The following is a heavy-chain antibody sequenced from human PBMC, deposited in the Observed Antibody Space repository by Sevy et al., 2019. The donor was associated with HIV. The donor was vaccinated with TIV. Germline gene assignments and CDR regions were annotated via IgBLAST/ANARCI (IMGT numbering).Heavy chain of an antibody. CDR3: ARARAYYYDNSAYSFDY. J-gene: IGHJ4*02. D-gene: IGHD3-22*01. CDR1: GFTLSSYW. CDR2: IKQDGSEK. Sequence: GGSLRLSCAASGFTLSSYWMSWVRQAPGKGLEWVANIKQDGSEKYYVDSVKGRFTISRDNAKNSLYLQMNSLRVEDTAAYYCARARAYYYDNSAYSFDYWGQGTLVTVSP. V-gene: IGHV3-7*01.